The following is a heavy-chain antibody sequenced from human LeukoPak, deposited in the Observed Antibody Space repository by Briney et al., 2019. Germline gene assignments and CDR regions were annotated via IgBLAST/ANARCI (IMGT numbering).Heavy chain of an antibody. D-gene: IGHD5-18*01. J-gene: IGHJ3*02. CDR3: ATGRIQLSALDI. CDR1: GFTFTSNY. V-gene: IGHV3-66*01. Sequence: GGSLRLSWVASGFTFTSNYMNWVRLAPGKGLEWVSVIYGGGTTYYEDSVKGRFTISRDNSKNTLYLQMNNLRAEDTAVYYCATGRIQLSALDIWGQGTMVAVSS. CDR2: IYGGGTT.